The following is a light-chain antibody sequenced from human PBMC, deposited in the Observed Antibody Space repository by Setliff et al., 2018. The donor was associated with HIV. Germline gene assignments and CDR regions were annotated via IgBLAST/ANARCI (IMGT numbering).Light chain of an antibody. CDR1: SSDVGDYNY. J-gene: IGLJ1*01. V-gene: IGLV2-8*01. CDR3: SSYASSNSYV. Sequence: QSALTQPPSASGSPGQSVTITCTGTSSDVGDYNYVSWYQQHPGKAPKLMIYEITKRPSVVPDRFSGSKSGNTASLTVSGLQAEDEADYYCSSYASSNSYVFGTGTKGTVL. CDR2: EIT.